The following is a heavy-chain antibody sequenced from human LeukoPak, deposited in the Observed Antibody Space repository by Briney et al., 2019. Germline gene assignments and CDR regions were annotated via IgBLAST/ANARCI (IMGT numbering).Heavy chain of an antibody. Sequence: GGSLRLSCAVSGFTFSSYGMHWVRQAPGKGLEWVAFIRYHGSDKYYADSVKGRFTISRDNSKNTLYLQMNSLRVEDTTVYYCAKVMYMDVWGKGTTVTVSS. D-gene: IGHD2-8*01. CDR2: IRYHGSDK. V-gene: IGHV3-30*02. J-gene: IGHJ6*03. CDR1: GFTFSSYG. CDR3: AKVMYMDV.